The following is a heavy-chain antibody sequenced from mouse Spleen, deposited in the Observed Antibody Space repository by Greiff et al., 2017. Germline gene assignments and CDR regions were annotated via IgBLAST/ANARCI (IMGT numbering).Heavy chain of an antibody. V-gene: IGHV5-9-1*01. CDR3: ARENGNYGDYFDY. CDR2: ISSGGSYT. CDR1: GFTFSSYA. D-gene: IGHD2-1*01. Sequence: EVKLVESGGGLVKPGGSLKLSCAASGFTFSSYAMSWVRQTPEKRLEWVATISSGGSYTYYPDSVKGRFTISRDNAKNTLYLQMSSLRSEDTAMYYCARENGNYGDYFDYWGQGTTLTVSS. J-gene: IGHJ2*01.